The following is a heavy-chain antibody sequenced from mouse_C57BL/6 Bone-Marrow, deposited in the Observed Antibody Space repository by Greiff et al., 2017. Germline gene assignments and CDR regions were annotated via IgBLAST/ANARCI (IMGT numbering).Heavy chain of an antibody. D-gene: IGHD2-3*01. CDR2: IYPRDGST. Sequence: LVESGPELVKPGASVKLSCKASGYTFTSYDINWVKQRPGQGLEWIGWIYPRDGSTKYNEKFKGKATLTVDTSSSTAYMELHSLTSEDSAVYFCARSDYDGYYLYYFDYWGQGTTLTVSS. J-gene: IGHJ2*01. V-gene: IGHV1-85*01. CDR1: GYTFTSYD. CDR3: ARSDYDGYYLYYFDY.